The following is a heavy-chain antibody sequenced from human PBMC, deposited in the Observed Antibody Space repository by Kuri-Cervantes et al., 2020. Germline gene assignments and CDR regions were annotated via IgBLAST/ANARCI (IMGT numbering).Heavy chain of an antibody. Sequence: SETLSLTCTVSGGSVSSGSYYWSWIRQPPGKGLEWIGYIYYSGSTNDNPSLRSRVTMSTDTSKTQFSLRLDSLTTADTAVYYCARWTQTTGSFDYWGRGTLVTVSS. V-gene: IGHV4-61*01. D-gene: IGHD1-1*01. CDR1: GGSVSSGSYY. CDR2: IYYSGST. J-gene: IGHJ4*02. CDR3: ARWTQTTGSFDY.